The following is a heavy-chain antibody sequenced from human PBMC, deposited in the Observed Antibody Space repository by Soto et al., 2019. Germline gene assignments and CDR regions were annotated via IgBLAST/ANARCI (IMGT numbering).Heavy chain of an antibody. CDR1: GFTFSSYG. Sequence: QVQLVESGGGVVQPGRSLRLSCAASGFTFSSYGMHWVRQAPGKGLEWVAVIWYDGSNKYYADSVKGRFTISRDNSKNTLYLQMNSLRAEDTAVYYCATAPITGTTSDDYWGQGTLVTVSS. CDR3: ATAPITGTTSDDY. V-gene: IGHV3-30*19. CDR2: IWYDGSNK. J-gene: IGHJ4*02. D-gene: IGHD1-7*01.